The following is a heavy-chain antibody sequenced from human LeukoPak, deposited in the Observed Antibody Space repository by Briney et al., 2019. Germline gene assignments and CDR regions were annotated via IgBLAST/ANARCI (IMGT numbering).Heavy chain of an antibody. D-gene: IGHD3-10*01. CDR2: ISFRGTS. CDR1: GDSISSGHYY. Sequence: SETLSLTCIVSGDSISSGHYYWNWIRQSAGKGLEWIGYISFRGTSTYNPSLKSPVTISKDTSKNQFSLRLNSVTAADTAVYYCARAWFGELFFDYWGQGALVTVSS. V-gene: IGHV4-61*10. J-gene: IGHJ4*02. CDR3: ARAWFGELFFDY.